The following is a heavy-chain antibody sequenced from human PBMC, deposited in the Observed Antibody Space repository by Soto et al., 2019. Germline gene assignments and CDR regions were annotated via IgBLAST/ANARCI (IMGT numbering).Heavy chain of an antibody. D-gene: IGHD1-1*01. CDR1: GYTFTSYY. CDR2: INPSGGST. V-gene: IGHV1-46*03. CDR3: ARGSGTTWGVGYFDY. J-gene: IGHJ4*02. Sequence: QVQLVQSGAEVKKPGASVKVSCKASGYTFTSYYMHWVRQAPGQGLEWMGIINPSGGSTSYAQKCQGRVTMXXDXPXXTVYMELSSLRSEDTAVYYWARGSGTTWGVGYFDYWGQGTLVTVSS.